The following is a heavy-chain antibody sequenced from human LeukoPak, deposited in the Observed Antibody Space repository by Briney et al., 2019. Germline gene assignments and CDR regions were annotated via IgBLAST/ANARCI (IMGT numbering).Heavy chain of an antibody. D-gene: IGHD6-13*01. J-gene: IGHJ5*02. Sequence: SETLTLTCAVDGGSFSGYYWSWIRQPPGKGLEWIGEINHSGSTNYNPSLKSRVTISVDTSKNQFSLKLSSVTAAGTAVYYCARGRHLKPYSPNWFDPWGQGTLVTVSS. V-gene: IGHV4-34*01. CDR2: INHSGST. CDR3: ARGRHLKPYSPNWFDP. CDR1: GGSFSGYY.